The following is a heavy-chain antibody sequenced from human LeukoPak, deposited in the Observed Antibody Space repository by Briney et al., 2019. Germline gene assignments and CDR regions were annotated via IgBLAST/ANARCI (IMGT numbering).Heavy chain of an antibody. J-gene: IGHJ4*02. D-gene: IGHD4-23*01. CDR1: GGSINSYY. CDR2: IYSSGST. V-gene: IGHV4-4*07. CDR3: ARGGKATVVKM. Sequence: SETLSLTCTVSGGSINSYYWSWIRQPAGKGLEWIGRIYSSGSTNYNPSLKSRVSMSVDTSKNQFPLKLTSVTAADTAVYYCARGGKATVVKMWGQGSLVTVSS.